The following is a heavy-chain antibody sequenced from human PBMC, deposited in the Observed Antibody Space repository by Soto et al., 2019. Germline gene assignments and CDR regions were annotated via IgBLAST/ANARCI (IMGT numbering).Heavy chain of an antibody. CDR2: IWYDGSNK. J-gene: IGHJ6*02. D-gene: IGHD2-15*01. CDR3: ARGKEGYCSGGSCYKVYYYGMDV. V-gene: IGHV3-33*01. CDR1: GFTFSSYG. Sequence: PGGSLRLSCAASGFTFSSYGMHWVRQAPGKGLEWVAVIWYDGSNKYYADSVRGRFTISRDNSKNTLYLQMNSLRAEDTAVYYCARGKEGYCSGGSCYKVYYYGMDVWGQGTTVTVSS.